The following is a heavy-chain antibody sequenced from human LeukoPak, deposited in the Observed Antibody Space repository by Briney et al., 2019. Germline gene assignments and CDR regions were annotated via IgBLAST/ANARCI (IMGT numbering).Heavy chain of an antibody. CDR3: ARDLTPGAFDI. CDR1: GFTVNSLY. J-gene: IGHJ3*02. CDR2: IYSGNNA. V-gene: IGHV3-53*01. D-gene: IGHD3-9*01. Sequence: PGGSLRLSCAASGFTVNSLYMTWVRQAPGKGLEWVSVIYSGNNAYYADSVKGRFTISRDNSKSTLCLQMNSLRAEDTAVYYCARDLTPGAFDIWGRGTMVTVSS.